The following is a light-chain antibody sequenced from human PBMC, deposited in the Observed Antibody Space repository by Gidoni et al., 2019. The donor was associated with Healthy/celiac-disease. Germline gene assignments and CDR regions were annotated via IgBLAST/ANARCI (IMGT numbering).Light chain of an antibody. Sequence: DIQMTQSPSSLSASVGDRVTITCRASQSISSYLNWYQQKPGKASKLLIYAASSLQSGVPSRFSGSGSRTDFTLTISSLQPEDFATYYCQQSYSTPYYTFXQXTKLEIK. CDR3: QQSYSTPYYT. V-gene: IGKV1-39*01. J-gene: IGKJ2*01. CDR2: AAS. CDR1: QSISSY.